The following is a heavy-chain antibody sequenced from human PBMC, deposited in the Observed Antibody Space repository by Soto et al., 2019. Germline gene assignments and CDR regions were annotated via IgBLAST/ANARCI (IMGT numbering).Heavy chain of an antibody. Sequence: SLRLSFSSSFFTFSSYSMNWVRQAPFHGLDFFSSIILLLIYIYYADSVKGRFTISRDNAKNSLYLQMNILRAEDTDGDDCARDSGDILTGYPPYYYYGMDVWGQGTTVTV. CDR3: ARDSGDILTGYPPYYYYGMDV. D-gene: IGHD3-9*01. J-gene: IGHJ6*02. V-gene: IGHV3-21*01. CDR1: FFTFSSYS. CDR2: IILLLIYI.